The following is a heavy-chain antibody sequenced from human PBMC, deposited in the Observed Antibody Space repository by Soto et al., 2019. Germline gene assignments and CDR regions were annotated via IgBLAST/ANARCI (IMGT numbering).Heavy chain of an antibody. J-gene: IGHJ3*02. D-gene: IGHD5-12*01. CDR3: ARSWGRVATIRRAFDI. CDR2: IYYSGST. CDR1: GGSISSGGYY. Sequence: SETLSLTCTVSGGSISSGGYYWSWIRQHPGKGLEWIGYIYYSGSTYYNPSLKSRVTISVDTSKNQFSLKLSSVTAADTAVYYCARSWGRVATIRRAFDIWGQGTMVTVSS. V-gene: IGHV4-31*03.